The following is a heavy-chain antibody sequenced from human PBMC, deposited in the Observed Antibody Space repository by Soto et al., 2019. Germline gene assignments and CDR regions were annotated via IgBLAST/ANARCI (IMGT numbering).Heavy chain of an antibody. J-gene: IGHJ4*02. Sequence: GGSLRLSCTASGFTFGDYAMSWFRQAPGKGLEWVGFIRSKAYGGTTEYAASVKGRFTISRDDSKSNAYLPMNSLETRGTAVELRTWAFSRTGYSSNWAPYFFDYWGQGTLVTVSS. V-gene: IGHV3-49*03. D-gene: IGHD6-13*01. CDR2: IRSKAYGGTT. CDR3: TWAFSRTGYSSNWAPYFFDY. CDR1: GFTFGDYA.